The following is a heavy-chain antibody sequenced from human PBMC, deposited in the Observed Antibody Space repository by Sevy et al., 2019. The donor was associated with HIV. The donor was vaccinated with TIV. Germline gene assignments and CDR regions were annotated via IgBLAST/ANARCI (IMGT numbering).Heavy chain of an antibody. J-gene: IGHJ3*02. CDR2: IKQDGFEK. V-gene: IGHV3-7*03. Sequence: GGSLRLSCAASGFTFSSYWMSWVRQAPGKGLEWVANIKQDGFEKYYVDSVKGRFTISRDNAKNSLYLQMNSLRAEDTAVYYSASLPGIAAAGLGYDAFDIWGQGTMVTVSS. CDR1: GFTFSSYW. D-gene: IGHD6-13*01. CDR3: ASLPGIAAAGLGYDAFDI.